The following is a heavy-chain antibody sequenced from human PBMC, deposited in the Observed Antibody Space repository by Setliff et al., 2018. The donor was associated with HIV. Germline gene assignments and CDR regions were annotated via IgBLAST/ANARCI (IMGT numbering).Heavy chain of an antibody. CDR3: VTVVQGDLGVALFDY. CDR2: ISYSGNT. V-gene: IGHV4-39*01. CDR1: GGSISSRSYY. D-gene: IGHD3-10*01. Sequence: KTSETLSLTCSVSGGSISSRSYYWGWIRQPPGKGLEWIGTISYSGNTYYRPSLKSRVTTSVDTSKNQFFLHLSSVTAADTAIYYCVTVVQGDLGVALFDYWGQGALVTVSS. J-gene: IGHJ4*02.